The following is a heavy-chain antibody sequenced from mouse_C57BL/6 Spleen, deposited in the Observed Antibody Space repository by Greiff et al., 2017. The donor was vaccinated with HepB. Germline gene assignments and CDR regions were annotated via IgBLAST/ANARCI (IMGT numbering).Heavy chain of an antibody. D-gene: IGHD1-1*01. V-gene: IGHV14-2*01. CDR2: IDPEDGET. J-gene: IGHJ1*03. Sequence: EVQLQQSGAELVKPGASVKLSCTASGFNIKDYYMHWVKQRTEQGLERIGRIDPEDGETKYAPKFQGKATITADTSANTAYLQLSSLTSQDTAVYYCARSDYGSSDGWYFDVWGTGTTVTVAS. CDR3: ARSDYGSSDGWYFDV. CDR1: GFNIKDYY.